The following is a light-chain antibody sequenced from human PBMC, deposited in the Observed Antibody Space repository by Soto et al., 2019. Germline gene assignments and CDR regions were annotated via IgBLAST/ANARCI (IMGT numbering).Light chain of an antibody. CDR2: DAS. Sequence: DIQMTQSPSTLSASVGDRVTITCRASQSISSWLAWYQQKPGKAPKVLIYDASSLESGVPSRFSGSGSGTEFTLTISRLQPEDVATYYCQHWSFGQGTKVDIK. J-gene: IGKJ1*01. V-gene: IGKV1-5*01. CDR3: QHWS. CDR1: QSISSW.